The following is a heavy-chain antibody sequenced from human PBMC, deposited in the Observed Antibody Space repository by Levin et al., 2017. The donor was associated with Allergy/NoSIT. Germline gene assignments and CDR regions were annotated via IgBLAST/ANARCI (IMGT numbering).Heavy chain of an antibody. D-gene: IGHD1-26*01. CDR1: GGSFSGYY. CDR2: INHSGST. CDR3: ARPAWGDAFDI. V-gene: IGHV4-34*01. Sequence: SETLSLTCAVYGGSFSGYYWSWIRQPPGKGLEWIGEINHSGSTNYNPSLKSRVTISVDTSKNQFSLKLSSVTAADTAVYYCARPAWGDAFDIWGQGTMVTVSS. J-gene: IGHJ3*02.